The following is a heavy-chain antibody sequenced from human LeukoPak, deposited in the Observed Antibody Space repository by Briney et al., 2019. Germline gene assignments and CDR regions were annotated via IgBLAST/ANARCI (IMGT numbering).Heavy chain of an antibody. J-gene: IGHJ4*02. CDR3: ARLWSSSQELDY. CDR1: GDSISSSSYY. CDR2: ISYTGST. Sequence: KPSETLSLTCTVSGDSISSSSYYWGWIRQPPGEGLEWVGSISYTGSTYYNPSLKSRVTISVDTSKIQFSLKLTSVTATDTAVYYCARLWSSSQELDYWGRGTLVTVSS. V-gene: IGHV4-39*01. D-gene: IGHD6-6*01.